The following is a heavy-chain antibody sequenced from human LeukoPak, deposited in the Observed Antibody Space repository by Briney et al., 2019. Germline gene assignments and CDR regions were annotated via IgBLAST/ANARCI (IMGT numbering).Heavy chain of an antibody. D-gene: IGHD3-10*02. V-gene: IGHV3-48*03. CDR2: VSISGSTI. CDR1: GFTFSSYE. Sequence: GGSLRLSCAASGFTFSSYEMNWDRQAPGKVLEWVSYVSISGSTIYYADSVKGRFTISRDNAKNSLYLQMNSLRAEDTAVYYCAELGITMIGGVWGKGTKVTICS. J-gene: IGHJ6*04. CDR3: AELGITMIGGV.